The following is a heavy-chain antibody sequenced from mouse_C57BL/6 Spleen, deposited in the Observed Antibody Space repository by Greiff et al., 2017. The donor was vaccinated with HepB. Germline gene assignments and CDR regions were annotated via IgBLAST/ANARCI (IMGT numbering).Heavy chain of an antibody. D-gene: IGHD1-1*01. J-gene: IGHJ1*03. CDR2: IRSKSNNYAT. V-gene: IGHV10-1*01. CDR3: VRHSSYWYFDV. Sequence: EVMLVESGGGLVQPKGSLKLSCAASGFSFNTYAMNWVRQAPGKGLEWVARIRSKSNNYATYYADSVKDRFTISRDDSESMLYLQMNNLKTEDTAMYYCVRHSSYWYFDVWGTGTTVTVSS. CDR1: GFSFNTYA.